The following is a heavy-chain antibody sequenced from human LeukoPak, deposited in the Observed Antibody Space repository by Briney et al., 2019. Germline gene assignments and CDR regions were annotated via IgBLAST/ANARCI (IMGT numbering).Heavy chain of an antibody. CDR2: IYYSGST. J-gene: IGHJ4*02. D-gene: IGHD2-2*02. V-gene: IGHV4-59*01. CDR3: ARLYCSSTSCYIGGDGDY. CDR1: GGSTSSYY. Sequence: PSETLSLTCTVSGGSTSSYYWSWIRQPPGKGLEWIGYIYYSGSTNYNPSLKSRVTISVDTSKNQFSLKLSSVTAADTAVYYCARLYCSSTSCYIGGDGDYWGQGTLVTVSS.